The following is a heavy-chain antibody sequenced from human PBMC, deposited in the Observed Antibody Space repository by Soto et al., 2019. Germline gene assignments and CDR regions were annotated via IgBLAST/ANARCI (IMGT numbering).Heavy chain of an antibody. V-gene: IGHV1-2*04. CDR3: ARDKGDGGWDNSPRRQNWFVP. J-gene: IGHJ5*02. CDR2: INPNSGGT. CDR1: GYTFTGYY. D-gene: IGHD2-21*01. Sequence: QVQLVQSGAEVKKPGASVKVSCKASGYTFTGYYMHWVRQAPGQGREWMGWINPNSGGTNYAQKFQGWVTMTRDTSISTAYMELSRLRSDDTAVYYWARDKGDGGWDNSPRRQNWFVPWGQGTQVTVSS.